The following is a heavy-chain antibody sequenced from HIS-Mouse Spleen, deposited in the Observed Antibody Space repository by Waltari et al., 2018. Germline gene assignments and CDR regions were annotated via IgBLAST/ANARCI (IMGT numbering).Heavy chain of an antibody. J-gene: IGHJ2*01. D-gene: IGHD6-13*01. CDR2: IYYSGST. V-gene: IGHV4-39*07. Sequence: QLQLQESGPGLVKPSETLSLTCTASGCSISSRSYYWGWIRQPPGKGLEWIGSIYYSGSTYYNPSLKSRVTISVDTSKNQFSLKLSSVTAADTAVYYCAREIPYSSSWYDWYFDLWGRGTLVTVSS. CDR3: AREIPYSSSWYDWYFDL. CDR1: GCSISSRSYY.